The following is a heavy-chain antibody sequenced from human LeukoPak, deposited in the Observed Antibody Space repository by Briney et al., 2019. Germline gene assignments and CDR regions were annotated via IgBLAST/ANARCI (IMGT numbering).Heavy chain of an antibody. CDR3: ARDGGYYDSSGSGRYYFDY. J-gene: IGHJ4*02. CDR2: ISYDGSNK. V-gene: IGHV3-30*04. CDR1: GFTFSSYA. D-gene: IGHD3-22*01. Sequence: GGSLRLSCAASGFTFSSYAMHWVRQAPGKGLEWVAVISYDGSNKYYADSVKGRFTISRDNAKNSLYLQMNSLRAEDTAVYYCARDGGYYDSSGSGRYYFDYWGQGTLVTVSS.